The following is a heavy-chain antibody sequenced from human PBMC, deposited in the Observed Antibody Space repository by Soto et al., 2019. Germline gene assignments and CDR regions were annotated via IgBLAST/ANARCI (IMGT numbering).Heavy chain of an antibody. CDR2: SRDKAQGYST. D-gene: IGHD3-22*01. CDR3: VSVTYFSDRRGYNRCFDY. Sequence: PGGSLRLSCAVSGFTLSDHYMDWVRQAPWKGLEWVGRSRDKAQGYSTAYAASVKGRFTTSRDESKKSGYLQMNSLKTEDTSFYYCVSVTYFSDRRGYNRCFDYLGEGNLVAVSS. V-gene: IGHV3-72*01. J-gene: IGHJ4*02. CDR1: GFTLSDHY.